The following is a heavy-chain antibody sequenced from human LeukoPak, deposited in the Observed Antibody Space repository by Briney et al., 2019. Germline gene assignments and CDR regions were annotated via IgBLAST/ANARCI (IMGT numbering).Heavy chain of an antibody. CDR1: GFTFSSYA. CDR2: ISGSGGST. D-gene: IGHD2-2*01. J-gene: IGHJ4*02. CDR3: AKDGETYCSSTSCKPDY. Sequence: PGGSLRLSCAASGFTFSSYAMGWVRQAPGKGLEWVSAISGSGGSTYYADSVKGRFTISRDNSKNTLYLQMNSLRAEDTAVYYCAKDGETYCSSTSCKPDYWGQGTLVTVSS. V-gene: IGHV3-23*01.